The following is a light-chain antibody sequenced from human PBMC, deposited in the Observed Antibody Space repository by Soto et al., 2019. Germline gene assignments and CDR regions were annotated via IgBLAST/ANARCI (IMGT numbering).Light chain of an antibody. CDR2: DAS. V-gene: IGKV3-11*01. Sequence: EIVLTQSPATLSFSPGERATLSCRASQSVSSYLAWYQQKPGQAPRLLIYDASNMATGSPARFSGSGSGTDFTLTISSLEPEDCAVYYCQQRSNWPPLTFGGGTKGEIK. CDR1: QSVSSY. CDR3: QQRSNWPPLT. J-gene: IGKJ4*01.